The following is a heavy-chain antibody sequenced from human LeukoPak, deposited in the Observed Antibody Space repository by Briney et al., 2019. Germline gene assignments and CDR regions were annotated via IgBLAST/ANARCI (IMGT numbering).Heavy chain of an antibody. CDR2: IIGDGGST. V-gene: IGHV3-43*02. Sequence: GGSLRLSCAASGFTFDDYAMHWVRHAPGKGLEWVSLIIGDGGSTYYADSVKGRLTISRHNSKNSLYLQMNSLRTEDTALYYCAKSRGGDCIDYWGQGTLVTVSS. D-gene: IGHD2-21*02. J-gene: IGHJ4*02. CDR1: GFTFDDYA. CDR3: AKSRGGDCIDY.